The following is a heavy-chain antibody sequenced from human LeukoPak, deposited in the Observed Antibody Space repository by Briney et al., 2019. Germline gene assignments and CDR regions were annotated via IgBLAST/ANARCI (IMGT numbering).Heavy chain of an antibody. CDR3: TGNYYGSGSYADFDY. CDR2: IRYDGSNE. CDR1: GFTFSSYG. D-gene: IGHD3-10*01. Sequence: PGGSLRLSCAASGFTFSSYGMHWVRQAPGKGLEWVSFIRYDGSNEYYADSVRGRFTISRDNSKNTLYLQMNSLRAADTAVYYCTGNYYGSGSYADFDYWGQGTLVTVSS. V-gene: IGHV3-30*02. J-gene: IGHJ4*02.